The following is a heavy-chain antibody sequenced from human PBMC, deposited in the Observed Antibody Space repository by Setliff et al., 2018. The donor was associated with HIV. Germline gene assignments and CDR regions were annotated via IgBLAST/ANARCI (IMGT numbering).Heavy chain of an antibody. CDR3: ARGVNFDY. V-gene: IGHV4-61*01. J-gene: IGHJ4*02. Sequence: PSETLSLTCTVAGGSINNDIYFWSWIRQPPGKGLEWIGEFNHGRSTNNNPSLKSRVTISVDTSRNQFSLKLTSVTAADTAIYYCARGVNFDYWGQGTQVTVSS. CDR2: FNHGRST. D-gene: IGHD3-3*01. CDR1: GGSINNDIYF.